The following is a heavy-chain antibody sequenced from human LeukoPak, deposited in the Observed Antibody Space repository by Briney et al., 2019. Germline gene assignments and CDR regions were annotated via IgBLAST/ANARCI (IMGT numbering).Heavy chain of an antibody. CDR2: IWYDGSNK. J-gene: IGHJ4*02. D-gene: IGHD5-12*01. Sequence: GGSLRLSCAASGFTFSSYSMNWVRQASGKGLEWVAVIWYDGSNKYYADSVKGRFTISRDNSKNTLYLQMNSLRAEDTAVYYCARDVGLAIPDYWGQGTLVTVSS. V-gene: IGHV3-33*08. CDR1: GFTFSSYS. CDR3: ARDVGLAIPDY.